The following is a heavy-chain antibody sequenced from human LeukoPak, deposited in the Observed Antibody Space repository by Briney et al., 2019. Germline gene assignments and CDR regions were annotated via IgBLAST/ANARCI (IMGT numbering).Heavy chain of an antibody. CDR1: GFSFGDFG. V-gene: IGHV3-20*04. CDR2: INWNGVGT. CDR3: ARGRYDISTVHRFFYYGMDV. J-gene: IGHJ6*02. D-gene: IGHD3-22*01. Sequence: GGSLRLSCAASGFSFGDFGMSWVRQAPGKGPEWVSGINWNGVGTSYIDSVKGRFTVSRDNAKNSLYLQMNSLRGEDTALYFCARGRYDISTVHRFFYYGMDVWGQGTPVTVSS.